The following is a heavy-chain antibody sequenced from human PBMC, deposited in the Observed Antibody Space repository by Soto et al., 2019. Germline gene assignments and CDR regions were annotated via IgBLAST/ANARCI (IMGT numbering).Heavy chain of an antibody. D-gene: IGHD3-10*01. J-gene: IGHJ5*02. CDR2: INHSGST. Sequence: SETLSLTCAVYGGSFSGYYWSWIRQPPGKGLEWIGEINHSGSTNYNPSLKSRVTISVDTSKNQFSLKLSSVTAADTAVYYCARARGNLLWFGESNNWFAPWGQGTLVTVSS. CDR1: GGSFSGYY. CDR3: ARARGNLLWFGESNNWFAP. V-gene: IGHV4-34*01.